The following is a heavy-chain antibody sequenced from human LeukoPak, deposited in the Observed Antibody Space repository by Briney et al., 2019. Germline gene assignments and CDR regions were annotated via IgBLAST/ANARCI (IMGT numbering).Heavy chain of an antibody. CDR3: ARGPNTGAFDA. D-gene: IGHD7-27*01. J-gene: IGHJ4*02. Sequence: ASLKVSCKASGYTFSDYYMHWWRQAPGQRLEWLGWINPKSGHTNFAQNFQGRVTMTRDTSISTAYMELSSLTSDDRAVYCCARGPNTGAFDAWGQGTLVTVSS. CDR1: GYTFSDYY. CDR2: INPKSGHT. V-gene: IGHV1-2*02.